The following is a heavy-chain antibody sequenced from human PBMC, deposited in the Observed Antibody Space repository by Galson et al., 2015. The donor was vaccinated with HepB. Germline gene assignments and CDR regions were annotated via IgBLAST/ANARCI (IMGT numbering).Heavy chain of an antibody. Sequence: LSLTCTVSGGSISSGDYYWSWIRQPPGKGLEWIGYIYYSGSTYYNPSLKSRVTISVDTSKNQFSLKLSSVTAADTAVYYCARGLEGNSESRITMVRGPPESWGQGTLVTVSS. V-gene: IGHV4-30-4*01. CDR2: IYYSGST. D-gene: IGHD3-10*01. J-gene: IGHJ5*02. CDR1: GGSISSGDYY. CDR3: ARGLEGNSESRITMVRGPPES.